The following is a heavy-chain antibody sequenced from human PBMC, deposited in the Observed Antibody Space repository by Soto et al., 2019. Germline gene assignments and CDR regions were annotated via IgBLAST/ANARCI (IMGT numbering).Heavy chain of an antibody. D-gene: IGHD1-1*01. V-gene: IGHV4-34*01. CDR3: SRGRRRALAYPSWYCDL. Sequence: QVQLQQWGAGLLKPSETLSLTFAVFGGSFSDYYWIWIRQPPGKGLEWIGEINHSGTNNYNPSLKRRRTRSGASSKNQCSLKLSAVTDADSAVYYCSRGRRRALAYPSWYCDLWGRGTLVTVS. CDR1: GGSFSDYY. CDR2: INHSGTN. J-gene: IGHJ2*01.